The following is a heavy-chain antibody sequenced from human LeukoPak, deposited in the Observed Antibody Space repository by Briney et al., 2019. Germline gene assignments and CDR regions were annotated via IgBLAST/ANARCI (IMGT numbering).Heavy chain of an antibody. D-gene: IGHD6-19*01. J-gene: IGHJ5*02. CDR2: ISGSGGST. CDR3: AKDPYSSGWYHWLDP. CDR1: GFTFSSYA. V-gene: IGHV3-23*01. Sequence: GGSLRRSCAASGFTFSSYAMSWVRQAPGKGLEWVSAISGSGGSTYNADSVKGRFTISRDNSKNTLYLQMNSLRAEDTAVYYCAKDPYSSGWYHWLDPWGQGTLVTVSS.